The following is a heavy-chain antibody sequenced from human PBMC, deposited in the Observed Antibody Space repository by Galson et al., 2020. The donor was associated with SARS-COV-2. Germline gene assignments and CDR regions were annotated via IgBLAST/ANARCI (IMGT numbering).Heavy chain of an antibody. V-gene: IGHV4-34*01. CDR1: GGSFSGYF. CDR2: IDHVGVT. J-gene: IGHJ6*02. D-gene: IGHD3-10*02. Sequence: SETLSLTCAVYGGSFSGYFWSWIRQPPGKGLEWIGKIDHVGVTNYNPSLKSRVTISVDTSKNQFSLELSSVTAADTAVYYCALVDVVRGYGMDVWSQGTTVTVSS. CDR3: ALVDVVRGYGMDV.